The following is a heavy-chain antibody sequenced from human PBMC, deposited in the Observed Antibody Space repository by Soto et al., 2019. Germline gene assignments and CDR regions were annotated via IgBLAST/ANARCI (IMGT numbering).Heavy chain of an antibody. CDR2: IYYSGST. J-gene: IGHJ5*02. Sequence: QVQLQESGPGLVKPSQTLSLTCTVSGGSISSGGYYWSWIRQHPGKGLEWIGYIYYSGSTYYNPSLKSRVTISVDTSKNQFSLKLSSVTAADTAVYYCARDHYYGSGSYWNWFDPWGQGTLATVSS. V-gene: IGHV4-31*03. CDR1: GGSISSGGYY. CDR3: ARDHYYGSGSYWNWFDP. D-gene: IGHD3-10*01.